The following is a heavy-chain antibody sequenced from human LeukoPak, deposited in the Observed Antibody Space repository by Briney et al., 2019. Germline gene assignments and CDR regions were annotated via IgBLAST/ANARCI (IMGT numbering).Heavy chain of an antibody. CDR2: IYTSGST. CDR3: AREGYSSSWNYFDY. D-gene: IGHD6-13*01. J-gene: IGHJ4*02. CDR1: GGSISSYY. V-gene: IGHV4-4*07. Sequence: MASETLSLTCTVSGGSISSYYWSWIRQPAGKGLEWIGRIYTSGSTNYNPSLKSRVTISVDTSKNQFSLKLSSVTAADTAVYYCAREGYSSSWNYFDYWGQGTLVTVSS.